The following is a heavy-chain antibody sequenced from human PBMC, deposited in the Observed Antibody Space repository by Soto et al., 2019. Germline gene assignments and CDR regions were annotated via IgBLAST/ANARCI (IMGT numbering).Heavy chain of an antibody. CDR2: IIPVFGAA. V-gene: IGHV1-69*12. CDR1: GATLDSFINYG. D-gene: IGHD5-12*01. Sequence: QVQLVQSGAEVKKPGSSVRVSCKASGATLDSFINYGITWVRQAPGQGLEWMGGIIPVFGAANHAQKFQGRVTMSADESTRTVTMELSSRRSEETAVYLCAGGAATKILALMFAALEIWGQGTMVTVSS. CDR3: AGGAATKILALMFAALEI. J-gene: IGHJ3*02.